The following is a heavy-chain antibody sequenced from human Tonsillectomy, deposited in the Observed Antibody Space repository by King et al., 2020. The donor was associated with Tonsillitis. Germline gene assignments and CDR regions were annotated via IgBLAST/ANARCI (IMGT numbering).Heavy chain of an antibody. CDR2: INPDGSEE. V-gene: IGHV3-7*01. CDR1: GFTFSSRW. Sequence: VQLVESGGGLVQPGGSLRLSCTASGFTFSSRWMSWVRQAPGKGLEYVANINPDGSEENYVDSVKGRFTISRDNAKNSLYLQMHSLRAEDTAVYYCARDGRLLFYWGQGTLVTVSS. CDR3: ARDGRLLFY. J-gene: IGHJ4*02. D-gene: IGHD2-21*02.